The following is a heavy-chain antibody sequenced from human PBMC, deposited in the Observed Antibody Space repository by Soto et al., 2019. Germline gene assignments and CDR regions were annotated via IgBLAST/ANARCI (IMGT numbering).Heavy chain of an antibody. D-gene: IGHD3-10*01. CDR3: AHSPNLITEDAQVGDFDY. CDR2: IYWDDDE. V-gene: IGHV2-5*02. Sequence: QITLKESGPTLVKPTQTLTLTCNFSGFSLTTDGVGVVWVRQPPGGALEWLSFIYWDDDERYSPSLKTRITLTKERSKTQAELIMTNMDPVDTATYYWAHSPNLITEDAQVGDFDYWGQGILVTVSS. CDR1: GFSLTTDGVG. J-gene: IGHJ4*02.